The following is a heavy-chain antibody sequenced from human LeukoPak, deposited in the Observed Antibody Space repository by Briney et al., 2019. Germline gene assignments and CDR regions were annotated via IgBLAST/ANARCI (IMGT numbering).Heavy chain of an antibody. V-gene: IGHV3-48*01. CDR1: GFTFNTYN. J-gene: IGHJ4*02. CDR2: ISSSSDTI. CDR3: ARDRGRTGTVCDY. D-gene: IGHD1-1*01. Sequence: GGSLRLSCAASGFTFNTYNMNWVRQAPGKGLEWVSYISSSSDTIYYADSVRGRFTISRDNAKNSLDLQMNGLRVEDTAVYYCARDRGRTGTVCDYWGQGTLVTVSS.